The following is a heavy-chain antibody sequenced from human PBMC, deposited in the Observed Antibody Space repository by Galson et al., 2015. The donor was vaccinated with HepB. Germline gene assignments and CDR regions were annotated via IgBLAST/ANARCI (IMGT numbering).Heavy chain of an antibody. D-gene: IGHD5-12*01. J-gene: IGHJ6*03. CDR2: ISGSGENT. V-gene: IGHV3-23*01. CDR3: GARKGYYYYMDV. Sequence: SLRLSCAASGITFSIYAMAWVRQAPGKGLEWVSSISGSGENTYYADSVKGRFTISRDNSKNTLYLQMDGLRAEDTALYYCGARKGYYYYMDVWGKGTPVTVSS. CDR1: GITFSIYA.